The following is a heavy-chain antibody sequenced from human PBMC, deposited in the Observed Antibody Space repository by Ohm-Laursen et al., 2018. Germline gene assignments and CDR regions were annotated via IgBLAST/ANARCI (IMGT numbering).Heavy chain of an antibody. J-gene: IGHJ4*02. Sequence: SLRLSCAASGFTFSDHGMNWVRQAPGKGLEWLSYINAYKNDLFYADSVKGRFTISRDNAENLLYLQMDRPRDDDTAVYYCARDRDWAIDYWGQGTLVTVSS. V-gene: IGHV3-48*02. D-gene: IGHD3/OR15-3a*01. CDR3: ARDRDWAIDY. CDR1: GFTFSDHG. CDR2: INAYKNDL.